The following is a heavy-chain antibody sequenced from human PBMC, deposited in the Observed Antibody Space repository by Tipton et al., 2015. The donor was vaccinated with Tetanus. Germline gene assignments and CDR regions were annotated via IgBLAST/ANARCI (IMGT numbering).Heavy chain of an antibody. Sequence: QLVQSGAEVKKPGESLKISCKGSGYSFTSYWIGCVRQMPGKGLEWLGIIYPGDSDTRYSPPFQGQVTIPADKSISTAYLQWICLKASDTAMYYCARLEAVAGRGPFDYWGQGTLVTVSS. CDR3: ARLEAVAGRGPFDY. J-gene: IGHJ4*02. D-gene: IGHD6-19*01. CDR1: GYSFTSYW. CDR2: IYPGDSDT. V-gene: IGHV5-51*01.